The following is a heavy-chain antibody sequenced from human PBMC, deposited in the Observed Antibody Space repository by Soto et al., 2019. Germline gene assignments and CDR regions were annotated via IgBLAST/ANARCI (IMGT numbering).Heavy chain of an antibody. Sequence: HPGGSLRLSCAASGFTFSSYAMSWVRQAPGKGLEWVSAISGSGGSTYYADSVRGRFTLSRDYSRKTMYLQMDSLRDEDTALYYCARGNLSFDFDSWGLGTLVTVSS. D-gene: IGHD1-26*01. J-gene: IGHJ4*02. CDR1: GFTFSSYA. CDR3: ARGNLSFDFDS. V-gene: IGHV3-23*01. CDR2: ISGSGGST.